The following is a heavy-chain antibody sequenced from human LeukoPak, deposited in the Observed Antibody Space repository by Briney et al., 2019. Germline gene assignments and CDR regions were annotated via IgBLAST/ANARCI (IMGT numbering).Heavy chain of an antibody. D-gene: IGHD3-10*01. CDR2: ISGSGGDK. CDR3: AKDCLTGSYGYFDY. CDR1: GFSFSIYA. J-gene: IGHJ4*02. V-gene: IGHV3-23*01. Sequence: PGGSLRLSCAASGFSFSIYAMSWVRQAPGKGLEWVSTISGSGGDKYYADSVKGRFTISRDNSKNTLYLQMNSLGAEDTAVYYCAKDCLTGSYGYFDYWGLGALVTVSS.